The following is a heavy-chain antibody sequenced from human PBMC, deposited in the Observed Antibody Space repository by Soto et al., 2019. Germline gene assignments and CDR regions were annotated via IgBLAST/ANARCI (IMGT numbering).Heavy chain of an antibody. Sequence: GESLKISCKGSGYSFTSYWIGWVRQMPGKGLEWMGIIYPGDSDTRYSPSFQGQVTISADKSISTAYLQWSSLKASDTAMYYCAIVSYYDFWSGYEPSKGDYYYYMDVWGKGTTVTVSS. CDR2: IYPGDSDT. CDR3: AIVSYYDFWSGYEPSKGDYYYYMDV. D-gene: IGHD3-3*01. J-gene: IGHJ6*03. V-gene: IGHV5-51*01. CDR1: GYSFTSYW.